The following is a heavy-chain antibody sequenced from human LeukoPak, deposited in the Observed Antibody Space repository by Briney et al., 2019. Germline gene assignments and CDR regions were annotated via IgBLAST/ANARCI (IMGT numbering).Heavy chain of an antibody. CDR2: INGGSGNT. D-gene: IGHD3-22*01. Sequence: VASVKVSCKASGYTSTDYTMHWLRQAPGQRLDWMGWINGGSGNTKYSPEFQGRVTITRDTSASTAYMELSSLRSEDTAVYYCANPRYDSSGYYYVDWGQGTLVTVSS. V-gene: IGHV1-3*01. CDR3: ANPRYDSSGYYYVD. J-gene: IGHJ4*02. CDR1: GYTSTDYT.